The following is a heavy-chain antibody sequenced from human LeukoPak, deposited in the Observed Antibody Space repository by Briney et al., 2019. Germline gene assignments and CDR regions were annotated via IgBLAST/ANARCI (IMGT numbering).Heavy chain of an antibody. Sequence: SETLSLTGGVYGGSFSGYYWSWIRQPPGKGLEWIGEINQSGSTNYNSSIKSRVSISIDTSKNQFSLKLTSVAAADAAVYYCARGLVQWLVRSYYYYGMDVWGQGTTVAVSS. D-gene: IGHD6-19*01. J-gene: IGHJ6*02. V-gene: IGHV4-34*01. CDR1: GGSFSGYY. CDR2: INQSGST. CDR3: ARGLVQWLVRSYYYYGMDV.